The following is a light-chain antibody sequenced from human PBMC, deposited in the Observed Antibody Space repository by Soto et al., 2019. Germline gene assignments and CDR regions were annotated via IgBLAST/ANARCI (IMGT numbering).Light chain of an antibody. CDR1: QGIRDD. J-gene: IGKJ1*01. CDR2: AVS. V-gene: IGKV1-17*01. CDR3: LQYNTYPWT. Sequence: DIQMTQSPSSLSASVGDRVTITCRASQGIRDDLSWYHQKPGKAPERLIYAVSTLQTGVPPRFSGSGSGTEFTLTISGLQPEDFATYYFLQYNTYPWTFGQGTKVDIK.